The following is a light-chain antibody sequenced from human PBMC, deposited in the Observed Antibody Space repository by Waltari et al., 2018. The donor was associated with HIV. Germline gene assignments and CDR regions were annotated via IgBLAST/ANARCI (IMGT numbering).Light chain of an antibody. Sequence: AIQLTQSPSSLSASVGDRVTITCRTSQGITNAIACYQQRPGKPPKLLISEASNLDSGVPSRFSGSGSGTDFTLTISSLQPEDFATYYCQQFQTFPLTFGGGTNIEIK. CDR2: EAS. CDR1: QGITNA. V-gene: IGKV1-13*01. CDR3: QQFQTFPLT. J-gene: IGKJ4*01.